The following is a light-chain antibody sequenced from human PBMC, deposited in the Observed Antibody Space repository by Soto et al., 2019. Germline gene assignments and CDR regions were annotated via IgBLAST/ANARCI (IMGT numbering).Light chain of an antibody. CDR1: SSNIGAGYD. CDR3: QSYDSCLSAAV. J-gene: IGLJ3*02. V-gene: IGLV1-40*01. CDR2: GNS. Sequence: QSVLTQPPSVSGAPGQRVTISCTGSSSNIGAGYDVHWYQQLPGTAPKLLIYGNSNRPSGVPDRFSGSKSGTSASLAITGLQAEYEADYYCQSYDSCLSAAVCGGGTKVTVL.